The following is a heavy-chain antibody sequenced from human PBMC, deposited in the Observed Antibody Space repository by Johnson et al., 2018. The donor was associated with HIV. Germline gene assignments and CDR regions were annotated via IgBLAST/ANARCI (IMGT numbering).Heavy chain of an antibody. CDR3: MSRRGSPGARDAFDI. CDR1: EFRLSNYA. Sequence: QMLLVESGGGVVQPGRSLTIYCAVSEFRLSNYAMHWVRLGPGKGLQWVAVISYDGSSTSYADSVKGRFTISRDNAKNTLYLQMNSLRAEDTAVYYCMSRRGSPGARDAFDIWGQGTMVTVSS. J-gene: IGHJ3*02. CDR2: ISYDGSST. V-gene: IGHV3-30*04. D-gene: IGHD5-24*01.